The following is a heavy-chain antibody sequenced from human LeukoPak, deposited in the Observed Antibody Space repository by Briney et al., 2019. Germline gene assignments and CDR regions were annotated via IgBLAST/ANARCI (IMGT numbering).Heavy chain of an antibody. D-gene: IGHD1-26*01. V-gene: IGHV3-48*04. CDR2: ISSSGSTI. CDR3: ARAGGELLLDY. Sequence: GGSLRLSCAASGFTFSSYSMNWVRQAPGKGLEWVSYISSSGSTIYYADSVKGRFTISRDNAKNSLYLQMNSLRAEDTAVYYCARAGGELLLDYWGQGTLVTVSS. CDR1: GFTFSSYS. J-gene: IGHJ4*02.